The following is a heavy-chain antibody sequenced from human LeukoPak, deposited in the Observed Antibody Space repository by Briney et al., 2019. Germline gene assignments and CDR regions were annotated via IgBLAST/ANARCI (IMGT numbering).Heavy chain of an antibody. CDR3: AKGYSSSSYDAFEI. D-gene: IGHD6-6*01. V-gene: IGHV3-33*06. J-gene: IGHJ3*02. CDR2: IWYDGSNK. CDR1: GFTFSSYG. Sequence: PGRSLRLSCAASGFTFSSYGMHWVRQAPGKGLEWVAVIWYDGSNKYYADSVKGRFTISRDNSKNTLYLQMNSLRAEDTAVYYCAKGYSSSSYDAFEIWGQGTVVTVSS.